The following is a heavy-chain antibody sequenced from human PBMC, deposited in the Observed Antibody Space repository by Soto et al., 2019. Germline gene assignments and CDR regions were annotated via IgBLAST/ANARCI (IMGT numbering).Heavy chain of an antibody. CDR1: GYTLTELS. Sequence: SVKVSCKVSGYTLTELSMHWVRQAPGKGLEWMGGFDPEDGETIYAQKFQGRVTMTEDTSTDTAYMELSSLRSEDTAVYYCATSSRALAAAGMEYPYYYYGMDVWGQGTTVTVSS. D-gene: IGHD6-13*01. CDR2: FDPEDGET. J-gene: IGHJ6*02. CDR3: ATSSRALAAAGMEYPYYYYGMDV. V-gene: IGHV1-24*01.